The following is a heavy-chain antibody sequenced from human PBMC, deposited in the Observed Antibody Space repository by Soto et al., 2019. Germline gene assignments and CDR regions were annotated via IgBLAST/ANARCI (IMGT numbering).Heavy chain of an antibody. CDR2: MNPNSGET. D-gene: IGHD6-19*01. CDR3: ARVAVAARPRWYNWFDP. CDR1: GYTFTDCD. Sequence: QEQLVQSGAEVKKPGASVKVSCKTSGYTFTDCDINWVRQATGQGLEWIGGMNPNSGETGYAQKFQGRVTMTRSASLSTAYLELSSLRSEDTAVYYCARVAVAARPRWYNWFDPWGQGNLVTVSS. J-gene: IGHJ5*02. V-gene: IGHV1-8*01.